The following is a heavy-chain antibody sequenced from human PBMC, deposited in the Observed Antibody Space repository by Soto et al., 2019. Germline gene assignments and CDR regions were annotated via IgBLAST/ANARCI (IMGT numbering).Heavy chain of an antibody. CDR1: GFTFSDYY. J-gene: IGHJ4*02. Sequence: XGSLQLSCAASGFTFSDYYMSWIRQAPGKGLEWLSYSSDSGTFTRYADSVKGRFSISRDNAKNSLYLQINSLRGEDTAIYYCARSGDNYNLLDYWGQGTPVTVSS. V-gene: IGHV3-11*06. CDR3: ARSGDNYNLLDY. CDR2: SSDSGTFT. D-gene: IGHD1-1*01.